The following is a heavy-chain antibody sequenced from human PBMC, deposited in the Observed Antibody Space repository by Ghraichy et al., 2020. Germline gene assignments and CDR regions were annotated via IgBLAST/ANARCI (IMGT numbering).Heavy chain of an antibody. Sequence: GGSLRLSCAASGFTFSSYSMNWVRQAPGKGLEWVSSISSSSSYIYYADSVKGRFTISRDNAKNSLYLQMNSLRAEDTAVYYCARVLEGGWWLRIDYWGQGTLVTVSS. J-gene: IGHJ4*02. CDR3: ARVLEGGWWLRIDY. V-gene: IGHV3-21*01. CDR2: ISSSSSYI. D-gene: IGHD5-12*01. CDR1: GFTFSSYS.